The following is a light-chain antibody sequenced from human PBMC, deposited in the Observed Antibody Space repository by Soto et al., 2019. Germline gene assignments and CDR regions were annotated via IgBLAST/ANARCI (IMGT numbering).Light chain of an antibody. Sequence: DIQMTQSPSTLSASVGDRVTITCRASQSISSWLAWYQHKPGNAPKFLIYKASSLESGVPSRFSGSGSGTESTLTINSLQPDDSATYYCQQYDSYPLTFGGGTKVEIK. CDR3: QQYDSYPLT. V-gene: IGKV1-5*03. J-gene: IGKJ4*01. CDR2: KAS. CDR1: QSISSW.